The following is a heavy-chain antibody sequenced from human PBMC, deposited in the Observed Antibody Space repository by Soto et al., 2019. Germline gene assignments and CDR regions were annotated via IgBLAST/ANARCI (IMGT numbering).Heavy chain of an antibody. CDR1: GGSISSGDYY. J-gene: IGHJ4*02. Sequence: QVQLQESGPGLVKPSQTLSLTCTVSGGSISSGDYYWSWIRQPPGKGLEWIGYLYYSGSTYYNPSLKNRVTISVDTSKNQFSLKLSSVTAADTAVYYCARERSRYDRSGYYRPDYWGQGTLVTVSS. V-gene: IGHV4-30-4*01. CDR2: LYYSGST. CDR3: ARERSRYDRSGYYRPDY. D-gene: IGHD3-22*01.